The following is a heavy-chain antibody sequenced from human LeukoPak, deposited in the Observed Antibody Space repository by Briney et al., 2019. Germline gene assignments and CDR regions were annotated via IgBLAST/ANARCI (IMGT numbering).Heavy chain of an antibody. CDR1: GFTFGSYA. J-gene: IGHJ4*02. Sequence: GGSLRLSCAASGFTFGSYAMHWVRQAPGKGLEWVAVISYDGSNKYYADSVKGRFTISRDNSKNTLYLQMNSLRAEDTAVYYCARDHDFWSGPFDYWGQGTLVTVSS. CDR3: ARDHDFWSGPFDY. V-gene: IGHV3-30-3*01. D-gene: IGHD3-3*01. CDR2: ISYDGSNK.